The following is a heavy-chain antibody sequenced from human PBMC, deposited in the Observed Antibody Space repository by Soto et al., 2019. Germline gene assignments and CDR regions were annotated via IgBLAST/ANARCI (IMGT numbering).Heavy chain of an antibody. CDR2: ISYDGSNK. D-gene: IGHD2-8*01. J-gene: IGHJ6*02. CDR1: GFTFSSYG. Sequence: GGSLRLSCAASGFTFSSYGMHWVRQAPGKGLEWVAVISYDGSNKYYADSVKGRFTISRDNSKNTLYLQMNSLRAEDTAVYYCAKDRLVLMVYAYVEGYYYYGMDVWGQGTTVTVSS. CDR3: AKDRLVLMVYAYVEGYYYYGMDV. V-gene: IGHV3-30*18.